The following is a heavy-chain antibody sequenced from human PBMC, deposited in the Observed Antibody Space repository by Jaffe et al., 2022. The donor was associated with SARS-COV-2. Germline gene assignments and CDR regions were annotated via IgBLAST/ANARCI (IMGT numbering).Heavy chain of an antibody. V-gene: IGHV3-7*01. CDR3: ARDSPGLGYSSSWYYYYYGMDV. D-gene: IGHD6-13*01. Sequence: EVQLVESGGGLVQPGGSLRLSCAASGFTFSSYWMSWVRQAPGKGLEWVANIKQDGSEKYYVDSVKGRFTISRDNAKNSLYLQMNSLRAEDTAVYYCARDSPGLGYSSSWYYYYYGMDVWGQGTTVTVSS. J-gene: IGHJ6*02. CDR1: GFTFSSYW. CDR2: IKQDGSEK.